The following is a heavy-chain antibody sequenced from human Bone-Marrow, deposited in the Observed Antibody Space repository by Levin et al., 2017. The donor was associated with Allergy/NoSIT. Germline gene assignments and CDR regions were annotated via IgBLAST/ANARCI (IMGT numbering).Heavy chain of an antibody. J-gene: IGHJ6*02. V-gene: IGHV3-30*18. D-gene: IGHD2-2*01. CDR1: GFTFSSYG. CDR3: AKLVSGACSSTSCSV. CDR2: ISYDGRNK. Sequence: PEASVKVSCAASGFTFSSYGMHWVRQAPGKGLEWVAVISYDGRNKYYADSVKGRFTISRDNSKNTLYLQMNSLRAEDTAVYYCAKLVSGACSSTSCSVWGQGTTVTVSS.